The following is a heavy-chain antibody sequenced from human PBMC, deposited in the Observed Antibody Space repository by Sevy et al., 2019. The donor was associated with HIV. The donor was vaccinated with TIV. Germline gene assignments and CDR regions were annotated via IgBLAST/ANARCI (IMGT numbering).Heavy chain of an antibody. CDR1: GFSCSSYG. Sequence: GGSLRLSCAASGFSCSSYGMHWVRQAPGKGLEWVANIRQDGNEIYYGDSVKGRFTISRDNAKNALYLQVDGLRAKDTCVYYCARRYFDLWGQGTLVTVSS. CDR3: ARRYFDL. J-gene: IGHJ4*02. V-gene: IGHV3-7*01. CDR2: IRQDGNEI.